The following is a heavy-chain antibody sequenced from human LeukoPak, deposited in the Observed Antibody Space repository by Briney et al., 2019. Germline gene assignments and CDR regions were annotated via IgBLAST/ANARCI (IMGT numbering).Heavy chain of an antibody. CDR1: GYSFNTYW. CDR3: ARRRGSSSTSCPTDS. J-gene: IGHJ5*02. Sequence: GEHLKISCRGSGYSFNTYWIGWVRQNPGKGLEWMGIIYPGDSDTRYSPSFQAQVTMSADKSITTASLQWTSLKSSDTAMYYCARRRGSSSTSCPTDSWGQGTLVTVSS. V-gene: IGHV5-51*01. CDR2: IYPGDSDT. D-gene: IGHD2-2*01.